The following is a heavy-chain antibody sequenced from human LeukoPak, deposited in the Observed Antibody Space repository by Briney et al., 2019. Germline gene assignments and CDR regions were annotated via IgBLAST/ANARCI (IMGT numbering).Heavy chain of an antibody. Sequence: PGGSLRLSCAASGFTFSSYGMHWVRQAPGKGLEWVAVTSYDGSNKYYADSVKGRFTISRDNSKNTLYLQMNSLRAEDTAVYYCAKGLGYCSGGSCYSTLWYWGQGTLVTVSS. D-gene: IGHD2-15*01. CDR3: AKGLGYCSGGSCYSTLWY. V-gene: IGHV3-30*18. CDR2: TSYDGSNK. J-gene: IGHJ4*02. CDR1: GFTFSSYG.